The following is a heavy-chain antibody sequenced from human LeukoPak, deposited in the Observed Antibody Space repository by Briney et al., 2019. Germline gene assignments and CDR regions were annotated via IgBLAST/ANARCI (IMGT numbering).Heavy chain of an antibody. V-gene: IGHV1-2*04. CDR2: INPNSGGT. CDR3: ARDPRDGYNSHHFDY. CDR1: GYTFTGYY. D-gene: IGHD5-24*01. Sequence: GASVKVSCKASGYTFTGYYMHWVRQAPGQGLEWMGWINPNSGGTNYAQKFQGWVTMTRDTSISTAYMELSSLRSEDTAVYYCARDPRDGYNSHHFDYWGQGTPVTVSS. J-gene: IGHJ4*02.